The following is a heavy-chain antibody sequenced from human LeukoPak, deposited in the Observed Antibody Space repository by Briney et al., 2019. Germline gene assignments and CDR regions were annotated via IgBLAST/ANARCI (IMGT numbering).Heavy chain of an antibody. V-gene: IGHV3-23*01. D-gene: IGHD4-17*01. Sequence: GGSLRLSCAASGFIFSSYGMSWVRQAPGKGLEWVSAISGSGSRTYYADSVKGRFTISRDNSKNTLYLQMNSLRAEDTAVYYCAKNGDYEGYKWFDPWDQGTLVAVSS. CDR2: ISGSGSRT. CDR3: AKNGDYEGYKWFDP. J-gene: IGHJ5*02. CDR1: GFIFSSYG.